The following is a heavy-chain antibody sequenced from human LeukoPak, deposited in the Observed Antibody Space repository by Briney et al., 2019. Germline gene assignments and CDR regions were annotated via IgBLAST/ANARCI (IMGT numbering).Heavy chain of an antibody. CDR2: ISGSGVNT. Sequence: PGGSLRLSCAASGFTFSRYAMSWVRQALGKGLEWVSAISGSGVNTYYADSVKGRFTISRDNSKNTLYVQMNSLRAEDTAVYYCAKTSCGGDCYHPLDYWGQGTLVTVSS. V-gene: IGHV3-23*01. D-gene: IGHD2-21*02. CDR1: GFTFSRYA. CDR3: AKTSCGGDCYHPLDY. J-gene: IGHJ4*02.